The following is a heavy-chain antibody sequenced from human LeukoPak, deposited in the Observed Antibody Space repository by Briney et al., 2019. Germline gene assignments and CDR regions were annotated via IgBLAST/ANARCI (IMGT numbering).Heavy chain of an antibody. CDR2: IIPILGIA. CDR1: GGTFSSYA. J-gene: IGHJ4*02. D-gene: IGHD1-26*01. CDR3: AREVTSGSYENY. Sequence: GASVKVSCKASGGTFSSYAISWVRQAPGQGLEWMGRIIPILGIANYAQKFQGRVTITADKSTSTAYMELSSLRSEDTAVYYCAREVTSGSYENYWGQGTLVTVSS. V-gene: IGHV1-69*04.